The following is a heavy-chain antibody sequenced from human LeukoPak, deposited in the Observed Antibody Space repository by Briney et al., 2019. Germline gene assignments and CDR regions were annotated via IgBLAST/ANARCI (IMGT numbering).Heavy chain of an antibody. Sequence: RASVKVSCKASGYTFTSYDINWVRQATGQGVEWMGWMNPNSGNTDYAQKFQGRVTMTMNTSISTAYMELSSLRSEDTAVYYCARRGRTIPDVWGKGTTVTVSS. J-gene: IGHJ6*04. CDR2: MNPNSGNT. CDR1: GYTFTSYD. CDR3: ARRGRTIPDV. D-gene: IGHD3-9*01. V-gene: IGHV1-8*01.